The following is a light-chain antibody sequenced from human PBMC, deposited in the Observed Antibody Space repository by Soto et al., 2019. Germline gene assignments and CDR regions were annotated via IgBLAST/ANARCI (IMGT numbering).Light chain of an antibody. CDR3: AAWDDSLNGPHVV. J-gene: IGLJ2*01. Sequence: QSALTQPPSASGTPGQRVTISCSGSSSNIGSNTVNWYQQLPGMAPKLLIYSNNQRPSGVPDRFSGSKSGTSASLAISGLQSEDEADYYCAAWDDSLNGPHVVFGGGTKVTVL. V-gene: IGLV1-44*01. CDR1: SSNIGSNT. CDR2: SNN.